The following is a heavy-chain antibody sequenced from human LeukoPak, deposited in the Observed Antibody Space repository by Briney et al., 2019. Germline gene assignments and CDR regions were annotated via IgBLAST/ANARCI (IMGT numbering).Heavy chain of an antibody. D-gene: IGHD3-3*01. J-gene: IGHJ4*02. Sequence: LSLTCAVYGGSFSGYYWSWIRQAPGKGLEWVSYISSSGSTIYYADSVKGRFTISRDNAKNSLYLQMNSLRAEDTAVYYCARGRPFYDFWSGYPSHFDYWGQGTLVTVSS. V-gene: IGHV3-11*01. CDR3: ARGRPFYDFWSGYPSHFDY. CDR1: GGSFSGYY. CDR2: ISSSGSTI.